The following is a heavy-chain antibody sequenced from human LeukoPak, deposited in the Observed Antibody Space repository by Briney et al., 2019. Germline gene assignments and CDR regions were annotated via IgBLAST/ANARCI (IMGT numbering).Heavy chain of an antibody. CDR1: GGSISSSSYY. Sequence: PSETLSLTCTVSGGSISSSSYYWGWIRQPPGKGPEWIGSIYYSGSTYYNPSLKSRVTISVHTSKNQFSLKLRSVTAADTAVYYCARETSQKGAHYMDVWGKGTTVTISS. CDR3: ARETSQKGAHYMDV. CDR2: IYYSGST. J-gene: IGHJ6*03. D-gene: IGHD3-16*01. V-gene: IGHV4-39*07.